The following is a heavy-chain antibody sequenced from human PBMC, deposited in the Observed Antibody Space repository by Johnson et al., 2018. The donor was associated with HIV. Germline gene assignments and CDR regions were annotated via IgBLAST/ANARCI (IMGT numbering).Heavy chain of an antibody. CDR2: SRNRANGYTT. V-gene: IGHV3-72*01. CDR1: GFTSSDYY. CDR3: ASGLAAARGAFDI. Sequence: VQLVESGGGVVRPGGSLRLSCAASGFTSSDYYMDWARQAPGKGLEWVGRSRNRANGYTTEYAASVKGRFTISRDDSKNSLYLQMNSLNTEDTAVYYCASGLAAARGAFDIWGQGTMVTVSS. J-gene: IGHJ3*02. D-gene: IGHD6-13*01.